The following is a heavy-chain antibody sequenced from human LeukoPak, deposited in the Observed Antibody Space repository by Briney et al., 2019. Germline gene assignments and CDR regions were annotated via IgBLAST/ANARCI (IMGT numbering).Heavy chain of an antibody. Sequence: GRSLRLSCAASGFTFSSYAMHWVRQAPGKGLEWVAVISYDGSNKYYADSVKGRFTISRDNSKNTVYLQMNSLRAEDTAVYYCARAELLSLDYWGQGTLVTVSS. CDR1: GFTFSSYA. CDR2: ISYDGSNK. D-gene: IGHD2-21*02. V-gene: IGHV3-30*04. CDR3: ARAELLSLDY. J-gene: IGHJ4*02.